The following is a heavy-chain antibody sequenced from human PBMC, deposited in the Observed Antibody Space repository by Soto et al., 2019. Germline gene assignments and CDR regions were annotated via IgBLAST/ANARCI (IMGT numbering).Heavy chain of an antibody. V-gene: IGHV3-23*01. CDR3: AKGMGPYFYHGMVV. CDR2: ISGSGGST. Sequence: EVQLLESGGGLVQPGGSLRLSCAASGFTFSSYAMSWFRQAPGKGLEWVSAISGSGGSTYYADSVKGRFTISRDNSKNLLYLQMNSLRAEDTAVYYCAKGMGPYFYHGMVVWVQGTTFTVSS. CDR1: GFTFSSYA. J-gene: IGHJ6*02.